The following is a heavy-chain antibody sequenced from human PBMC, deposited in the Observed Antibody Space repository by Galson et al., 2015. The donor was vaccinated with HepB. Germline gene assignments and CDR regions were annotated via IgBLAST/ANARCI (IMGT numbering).Heavy chain of an antibody. CDR3: AKDARLGIDDILTGYYPRV. Sequence: SLRLSCAASGFTFSSYAMSWVRQAPGKGLEWVSAISGSGGSTYYADSVKGRFTISRDNSKNTLYLQMNSLRAEDTAVYYCAKDARLGIDDILTGYYPRVWGQGTLVTVSS. V-gene: IGHV3-23*01. J-gene: IGHJ4*02. CDR2: ISGSGGST. D-gene: IGHD3-9*01. CDR1: GFTFSSYA.